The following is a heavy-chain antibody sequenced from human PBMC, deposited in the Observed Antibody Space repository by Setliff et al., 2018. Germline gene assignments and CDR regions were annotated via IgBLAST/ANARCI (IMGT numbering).Heavy chain of an antibody. J-gene: IGHJ4*02. Sequence: PSETLSLTCTLSGDSISRSTYYWGWIRQSPGKGLEWIGTVDRNGNTFYNPSLKSRATISVAASKNQFSLKLTSVSAADTAVYYCARRDSTGYYGYSFDFWGQGTLVTVSS. CDR1: GDSISRSTYY. V-gene: IGHV4-39*01. CDR2: VDRNGNT. D-gene: IGHD3-22*01. CDR3: ARRDSTGYYGYSFDF.